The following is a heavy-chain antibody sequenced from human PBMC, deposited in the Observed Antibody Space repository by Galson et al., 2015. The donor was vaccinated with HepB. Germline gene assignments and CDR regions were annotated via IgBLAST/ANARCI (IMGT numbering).Heavy chain of an antibody. CDR3: ATSVNVDAPMD. CDR2: IYYSGSA. V-gene: IGHV4-39*07. CDR1: GGSISNNRYS. D-gene: IGHD5-18*01. J-gene: IGHJ4*02. Sequence: SETLSLTCTVSGGSISNNRYSCGWIRQPPGKGLEWIGSIYYSGSAYYNPSLKSRITIAVDTSKNQFSLKLNSVTAADAAVYYCATSVNVDAPMDWGQGTLVTVSS.